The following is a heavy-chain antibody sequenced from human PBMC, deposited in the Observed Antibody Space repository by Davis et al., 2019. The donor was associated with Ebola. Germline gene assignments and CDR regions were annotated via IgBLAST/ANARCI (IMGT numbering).Heavy chain of an antibody. J-gene: IGHJ6*04. CDR1: GGSLRGDF. D-gene: IGHD1-26*01. V-gene: IGHV3-64*01. CDR2: IRSNGETT. CDR3: ARDSGSWETSYGMDV. Sequence: ETLSLTCEVYGGSLRGDFWSWVRQAPGKGLEYVSAIRSNGETTHYANSVKGRFTISRDNSKNTLYLQMNSLRAEDTAVYYCARDSGSWETSYGMDVWGKGTTVTVSS.